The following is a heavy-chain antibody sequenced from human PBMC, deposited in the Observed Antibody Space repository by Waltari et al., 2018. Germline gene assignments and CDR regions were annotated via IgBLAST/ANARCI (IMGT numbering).Heavy chain of an antibody. D-gene: IGHD3-22*01. V-gene: IGHV4-34*01. J-gene: IGHJ4*02. CDR2: INHSGSP. CDR3: ARANHYYDSSGYGY. CDR1: GGSFSGYY. Sequence: QVQLQQWGAGLLKPSETLSLTCAVYGGSFSGYYWSWIRQPPGKGLEWIGEINHSGSPNYNPSLKSRVTISVDTSKNQFSLKLSSVTAADTAVYYCARANHYYDSSGYGYWGQGTLVTVSS.